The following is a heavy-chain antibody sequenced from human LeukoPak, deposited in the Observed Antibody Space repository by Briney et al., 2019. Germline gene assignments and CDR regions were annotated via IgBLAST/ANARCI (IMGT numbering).Heavy chain of an antibody. CDR2: IRNDGSDK. Sequence: GGSLRLSCAASGFTFSCCGIHWVRQAPGKGLEWVTFIRNDGSDKYYADSVKGRFTISSDNSKNTVYLQMNSLTAEDTAVYYCARGPPLFDPWGQGTLVAVSS. CDR3: ARGPPLFDP. CDR1: GFTFSCCG. V-gene: IGHV3-30*02. J-gene: IGHJ5*02.